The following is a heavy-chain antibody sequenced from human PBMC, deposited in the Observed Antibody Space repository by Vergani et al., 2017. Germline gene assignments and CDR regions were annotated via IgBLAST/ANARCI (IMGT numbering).Heavy chain of an antibody. CDR2: IYYSGST. Sequence: QVQLQESGPGLVKPSETLSLTCTVPGGSISSYYWSWIRQPPGKGLEWIGYIYYSGSTNYNPSLKSRVTISVDTSKNQFSLKLSSVTAADTAVYYCARGRNSATHWFDPWGQGTLVTVSS. V-gene: IGHV4-59*01. D-gene: IGHD4-23*01. CDR1: GGSISSYY. CDR3: ARGRNSATHWFDP. J-gene: IGHJ5*02.